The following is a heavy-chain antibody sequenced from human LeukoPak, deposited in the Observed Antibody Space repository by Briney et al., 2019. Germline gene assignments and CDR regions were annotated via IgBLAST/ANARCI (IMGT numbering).Heavy chain of an antibody. Sequence: GGSLRLSCAASGFTFSSYWMHWVRQAPGKGPVWVSRINSDGSSTSYADSVKGRFTISRDNAKNTLYLQMNSLRAEDTAVYYCARAMHYDSSGYYYYWGQGTLVTVSS. CDR2: INSDGSST. CDR3: ARAMHYDSSGYYYY. CDR1: GFTFSSYW. D-gene: IGHD3-22*01. V-gene: IGHV3-74*01. J-gene: IGHJ4*02.